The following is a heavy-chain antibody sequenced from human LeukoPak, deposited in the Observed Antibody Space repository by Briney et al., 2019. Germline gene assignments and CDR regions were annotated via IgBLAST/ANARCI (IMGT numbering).Heavy chain of an antibody. D-gene: IGHD3-9*01. CDR3: AKDPDILTGYYSPGYMDV. Sequence: PGGSLRLSCAASGFTFNSYGMHWVRQAPGKGLEWVAVIWYDGSNKYYADSVKGRFTISRDNSKNTLYQQMNSLRAEDTAVYYCAKDPDILTGYYSPGYMDVWGKGTTVTVSS. CDR2: IWYDGSNK. J-gene: IGHJ6*03. V-gene: IGHV3-33*06. CDR1: GFTFNSYG.